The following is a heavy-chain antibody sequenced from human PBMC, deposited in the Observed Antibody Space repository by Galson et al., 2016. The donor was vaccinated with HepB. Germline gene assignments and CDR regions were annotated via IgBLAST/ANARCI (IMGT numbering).Heavy chain of an antibody. J-gene: IGHJ6*02. Sequence: SVKVSCKASGYSFTGYFIHWVRQAPGQGLEWMGLIKPHSGGTKYAQKFQGRVTLTRGTSTSTVYMELTSLRSDDTAVYFCAREFNRHTVTTFYYYGMDVWGQGTTVTVS. CDR2: IKPHSGGT. CDR3: AREFNRHTVTTFYYYGMDV. V-gene: IGHV1-2*02. D-gene: IGHD4-17*01. CDR1: GYSFTGYF.